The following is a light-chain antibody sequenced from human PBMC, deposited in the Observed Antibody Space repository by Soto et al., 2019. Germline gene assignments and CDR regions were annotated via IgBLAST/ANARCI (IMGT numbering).Light chain of an antibody. V-gene: IGLV3-25*02. CDR2: QDT. Sequence: SYELTQPPSMSVSPGQTAVITCSGDALPRQYVYWFKQKPGQAPVLVIYQDTRRPSTIPARFSGSASGTTVTLTISEVQADDEADYYCQSADTSGNIEVFXPGTKVTVL. J-gene: IGLJ1*01. CDR3: QSADTSGNIEV. CDR1: ALPRQY.